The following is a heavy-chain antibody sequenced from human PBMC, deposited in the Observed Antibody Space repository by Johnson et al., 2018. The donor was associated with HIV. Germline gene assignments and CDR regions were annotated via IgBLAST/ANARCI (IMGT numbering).Heavy chain of an antibody. CDR1: GFVFSDSH. V-gene: IGHV3-11*04. CDR3: ARACRDGYTCDAFDI. J-gene: IGHJ3*02. Sequence: QVQLVESGGGLVQPGGSLRLSCVASGFVFSDSHMSWIRQAPGKWLEWVSYISSSAGTISYTDSVKGRFTISRDNAKNTLFLQKNSLRADEPALYYCARACRDGYTCDAFDIWGQGTMVTVSS. D-gene: IGHD5-24*01. CDR2: ISSSAGTI.